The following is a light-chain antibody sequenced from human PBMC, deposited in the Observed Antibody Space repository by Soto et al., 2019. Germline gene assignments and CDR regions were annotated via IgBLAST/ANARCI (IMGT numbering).Light chain of an antibody. J-gene: IGKJ1*01. CDR3: QQSYSTPRT. V-gene: IGKV1-39*01. Sequence: DIQMTQSPSSLYASVGERVTITCRASQSISTYLNWYQQKPGKAPKLLIYAASSLQSGVPSRFSGSGSGTDFTLTISSLQPEDFETYYCQQSYSTPRTFGQGTKVEIK. CDR1: QSISTY. CDR2: AAS.